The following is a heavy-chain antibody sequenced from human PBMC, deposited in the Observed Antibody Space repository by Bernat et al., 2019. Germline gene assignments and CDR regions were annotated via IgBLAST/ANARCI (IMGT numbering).Heavy chain of an antibody. CDR2: IRSKPYGGAT. D-gene: IGHD6-19*01. CDR3: AIPIVGSGWSRDFDC. V-gene: IGHV3-49*05. Sequence: EVQMVESGGDLVKPGRSLRLSCTASGFTFGDYAMSWFHQAPGKGLEWVGFIRSKPYGGATEYAASVKGRFTISRDDSQSIAYLQMNSLKTEDTAVYYCAIPIVGSGWSRDFDCWGQGTLVTVSS. CDR1: GFTFGDYA. J-gene: IGHJ4*02.